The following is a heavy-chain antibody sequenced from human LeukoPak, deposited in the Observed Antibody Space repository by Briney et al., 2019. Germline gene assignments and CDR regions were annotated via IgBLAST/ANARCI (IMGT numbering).Heavy chain of an antibody. D-gene: IGHD4-17*01. CDR3: ASNGDYGWFDP. CDR1: GGSISSYY. Sequence: SETLPLTCTVSGGSISSYYGSWIRQPAGKGLDWSGRIYTSGSTNYNPSLKSRVTMSVDTSKNQFSLKLSSVTAADTAVYYCASNGDYGWFDPWGQGTLVTVSS. V-gene: IGHV4-4*07. CDR2: IYTSGST. J-gene: IGHJ5*02.